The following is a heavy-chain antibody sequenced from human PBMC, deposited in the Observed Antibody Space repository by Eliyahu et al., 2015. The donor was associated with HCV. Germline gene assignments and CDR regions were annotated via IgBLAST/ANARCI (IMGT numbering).Heavy chain of an antibody. D-gene: IGHD2-15*01. CDR3: ARDLQRVAAVDY. J-gene: IGHJ4*02. V-gene: IGHV6-1*01. CDR2: TYYRSKWYT. Sequence: WIRQSPSRGLEWLGRTYYRSKWYTDYAVSVKSRITINPDTSKNQFSLQVNSVTPEDTAVYYCARDLQRVAAVDYWGQGTLVTVSS.